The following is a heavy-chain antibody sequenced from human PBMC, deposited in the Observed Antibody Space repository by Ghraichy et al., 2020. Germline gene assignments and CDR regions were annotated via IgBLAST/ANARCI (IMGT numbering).Heavy chain of an antibody. CDR2: ISGHNGNT. CDR1: GYTFSNYG. CDR3: GRGLRSCSGGDCKPPLDGVDV. D-gene: IGHD2-15*01. Sequence: ASVKVSCKASGYTFSNYGISWMRQAPGQGLEWVGWISGHNGNTNYAHKFQGRLTMTTETSTTTAYMELRSLTYEDTAVYYCGRGLRSCSGGDCKPPLDGVDVWGQGTTVTVSS. J-gene: IGHJ6*02. V-gene: IGHV1-18*01.